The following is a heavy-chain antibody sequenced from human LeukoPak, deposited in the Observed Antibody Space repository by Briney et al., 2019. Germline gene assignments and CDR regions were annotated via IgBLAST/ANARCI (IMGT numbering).Heavy chain of an antibody. V-gene: IGHV3-7*01. CDR3: ARVGGRYSPLGY. CDR2: IKQDGSEK. CDR1: GFTFSSYW. D-gene: IGHD3-16*02. Sequence: GGSLRLSCAASGFTFSSYWMSWVRQAPGKGLEWVANIKQDGSEKYYVDSVKGRFTISRDNDKNSLFLQMTSLRAEGTAVYYCARVGGRYSPLGYWGRGTLVTVSS. J-gene: IGHJ4*02.